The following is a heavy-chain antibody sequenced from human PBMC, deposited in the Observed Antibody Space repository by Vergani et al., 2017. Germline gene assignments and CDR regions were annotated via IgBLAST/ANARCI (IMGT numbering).Heavy chain of an antibody. D-gene: IGHD3-10*01. V-gene: IGHV1-24*01. J-gene: IGHJ3*02. Sequence: QVQLVQSGAEVKKPGASVKVSCKVSGYTLTELSMHWVRQAPGKGLEWMGRFDPEDGENIYAQKFQGRVTMTEDTSTDTAYMELSSLRSEDTALYYCATDREYYYGSGIKGCAFDIWGQGTMVTVSS. CDR2: FDPEDGEN. CDR3: ATDREYYYGSGIKGCAFDI. CDR1: GYTLTELS.